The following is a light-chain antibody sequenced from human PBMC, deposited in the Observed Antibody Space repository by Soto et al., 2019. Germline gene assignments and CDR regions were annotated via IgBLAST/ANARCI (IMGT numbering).Light chain of an antibody. V-gene: IGKV1-5*03. CDR1: QSISSW. J-gene: IGKJ1*01. Sequence: DIQMTPSPSSLSASVGDRVTITCRASQSISSWVAWYQQKPGKAPKLLIYQASTLKSGVPSRFSGSGSGTEFTLTISSLQPDDFATYYCQHYNSYSEAFGQGTKVDIK. CDR2: QAS. CDR3: QHYNSYSEA.